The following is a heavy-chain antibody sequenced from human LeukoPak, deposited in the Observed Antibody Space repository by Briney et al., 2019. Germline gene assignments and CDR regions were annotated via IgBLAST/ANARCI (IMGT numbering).Heavy chain of an antibody. J-gene: IGHJ3*02. Sequence: GGSLRLSCAASGFTFSSYAMSWVRQAPGEGLEWGSDISGSGGSTYYADSVKGRFTISRDNSKNTLYLQMNSLRAEDTAVYYCAKDKVEWLLYDGFDIWGQGTMVTVSS. D-gene: IGHD3-3*01. CDR2: ISGSGGST. CDR3: AKDKVEWLLYDGFDI. V-gene: IGHV3-23*01. CDR1: GFTFSSYA.